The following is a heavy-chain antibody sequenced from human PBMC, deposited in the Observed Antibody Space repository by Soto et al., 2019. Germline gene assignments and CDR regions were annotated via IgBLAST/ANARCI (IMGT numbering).Heavy chain of an antibody. CDR2: GSGSGDNT. V-gene: IGHV3-23*01. Sequence: GXSLRLSCEASGCTFSNYAINWVDQAPEKGLEWVSIGSGSGDNTYCADSVKGRFTISRDNSKNTLSLQMNSLRAEDTALYYCAKGGRYCSGTSCYIASWGQGTLVTVSS. J-gene: IGHJ5*01. CDR3: AKGGRYCSGTSCYIAS. CDR1: GCTFSNYA. D-gene: IGHD2-2*02.